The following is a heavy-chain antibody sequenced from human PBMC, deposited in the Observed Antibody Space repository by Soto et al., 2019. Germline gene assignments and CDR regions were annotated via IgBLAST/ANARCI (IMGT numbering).Heavy chain of an antibody. J-gene: IGHJ3*02. D-gene: IGHD3-16*01. CDR1: GFTLRTYW. V-gene: IGHV3-74*01. Sequence: EVQLVESGGGLVQPGGSLRLSCAASGFTLRTYWMHWVRQAPGKGLVWVSRINSDGSSTSYADSVKGRFTISRDNAKNTLYLQMNSLRADDTAVYYCAREYYDTSPYPQTDAYDIWGQGTMVIVSS. CDR2: INSDGSST. CDR3: AREYYDTSPYPQTDAYDI.